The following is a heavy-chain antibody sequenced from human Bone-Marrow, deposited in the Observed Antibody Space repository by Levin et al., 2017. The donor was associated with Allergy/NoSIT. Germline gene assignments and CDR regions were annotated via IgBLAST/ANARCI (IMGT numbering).Heavy chain of an antibody. CDR2: ISGGSSRI. Sequence: GGSLRHSCAASGLSFSNYDMNWVRQAPGKGLEWVSSISGGSSRIYYADSVKGRFTISRDNAKNSLYLQMNSLRVEDTAVYYCASWAMFYYDGSDFDYFYYGMDVWGQGTTVTVSS. J-gene: IGHJ6*02. V-gene: IGHV3-21*06. CDR3: ASWAMFYYDGSDFDYFYYGMDV. CDR1: GLSFSNYD. D-gene: IGHD3-16*01.